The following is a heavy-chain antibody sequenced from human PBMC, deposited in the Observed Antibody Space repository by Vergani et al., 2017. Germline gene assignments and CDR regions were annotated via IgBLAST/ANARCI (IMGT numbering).Heavy chain of an antibody. CDR3: ARSGYCAHGVCYMTYYYYMDV. J-gene: IGHJ6*03. CDR1: GFIFSSYW. V-gene: IGHV3-7*01. D-gene: IGHD2-8*01. CDR2: IKEDGSEK. Sequence: EVQLVESGGGLVQPGGSLRLSCAASGFIFSSYWMHWVRQAPGKGLEWVAAIKEDGSEKQYVDSVKGRFTISRDNSKNTLYLQMNNLRAADTAVYYCARSGYCAHGVCYMTYYYYMDVWRKGTAVTVSS.